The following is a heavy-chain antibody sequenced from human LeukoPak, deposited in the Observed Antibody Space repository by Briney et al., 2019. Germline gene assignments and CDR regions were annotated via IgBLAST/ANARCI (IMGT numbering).Heavy chain of an antibody. CDR1: GFTLSTYA. V-gene: IGHV3-23*01. J-gene: IGHJ4*02. CDR2: TSSSDAGT. CDR3: AKGPSVITMIGLGFFDY. D-gene: IGHD3-22*01. Sequence: GGSLRLSCAASGFTLSTYAMSWVRQTPGKGLEWVAATSSSDAGTYHADSVRGRFTISRDNSKNTLYLQMNSLRAEDTAVYYCAKGPSVITMIGLGFFDYWGQGTLVTVSS.